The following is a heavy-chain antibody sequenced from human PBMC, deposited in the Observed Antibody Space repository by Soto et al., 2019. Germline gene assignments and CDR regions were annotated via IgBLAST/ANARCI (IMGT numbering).Heavy chain of an antibody. Sequence: ASLNVSCKTSGYGYTIYLIGWVRQTPGQGLEWMGWISAYNGNTNYAQKLQGRVTMTTDTSTSTAYMELRSLRSDDTAVYYCAREVPYYDSNGYYYSAIDFRAQRTLVTVHS. J-gene: IGHJ4*02. CDR3: AREVPYYDSNGYYYSAIDF. CDR1: GYGYTIYL. CDR2: ISAYNGNT. V-gene: IGHV1-18*01. D-gene: IGHD3-22*01.